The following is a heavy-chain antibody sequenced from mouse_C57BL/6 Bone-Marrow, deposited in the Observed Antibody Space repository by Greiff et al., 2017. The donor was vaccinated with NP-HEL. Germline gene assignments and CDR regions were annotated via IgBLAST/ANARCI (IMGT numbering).Heavy chain of an antibody. D-gene: IGHD3-2*02. V-gene: IGHV1-82*01. CDR3: ARSLRLRAMDY. Sequence: IQLQQSGPELVKPGASVKISCKASGYAFSSSWMNWVKQRPGKGLEWIGRIYPGDGDTNYNGKFKGKATLTADKSSSTAYMQLSSLTSEDSAVYFCARSLRLRAMDYWGQGTSVTVSS. CDR1: GYAFSSSW. CDR2: IYPGDGDT. J-gene: IGHJ4*01.